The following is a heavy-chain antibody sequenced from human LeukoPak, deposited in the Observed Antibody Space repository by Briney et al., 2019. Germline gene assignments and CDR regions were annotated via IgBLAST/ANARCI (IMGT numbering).Heavy chain of an antibody. V-gene: IGHV3-49*04. Sequence: QSGGSLRLSCTASGFTFGDYAMSWVRQAPGRGLEWVGFIRSKAYGGTTEYAASVKGRFTISRDDSKSIAYLQMNRLKTEDTAVYYCTSILRGYSSGWYTLGDYWGQGTLVTVSS. CDR2: IRSKAYGGTT. CDR1: GFTFGDYA. J-gene: IGHJ4*02. CDR3: TSILRGYSSGWYTLGDY. D-gene: IGHD6-19*01.